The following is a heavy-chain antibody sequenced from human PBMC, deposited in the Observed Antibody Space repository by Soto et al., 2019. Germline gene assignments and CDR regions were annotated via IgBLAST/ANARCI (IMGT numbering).Heavy chain of an antibody. Sequence: QVQLVESGGGVVQPGRSPRLSCAASGFTFSSYAMHWVRQAPGKGLEWVAVISYDGSNKYYADSVKGRFTISRDNSKNTLYLQMNSLRAEDTAVYYCARDYTAAAGPTFDYWGQGTLVTVSS. J-gene: IGHJ4*02. CDR2: ISYDGSNK. CDR1: GFTFSSYA. V-gene: IGHV3-30-3*01. D-gene: IGHD6-13*01. CDR3: ARDYTAAAGPTFDY.